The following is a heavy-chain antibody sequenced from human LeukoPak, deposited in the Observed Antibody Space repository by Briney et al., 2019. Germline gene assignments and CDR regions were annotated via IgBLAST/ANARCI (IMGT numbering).Heavy chain of an antibody. D-gene: IGHD3-9*01. J-gene: IGHJ3*02. Sequence: GGSLRLSCAASGITFSSYAMHWVRQAPGKGLEWVAVISYDGSNKYYADSVKGRFTISRDNSKNTLYLQMNSLRAEDTAVYYCARDGAARTYYDILTGSGAFDIWGQGTMVTVSS. CDR1: GITFSSYA. CDR2: ISYDGSNK. CDR3: ARDGAARTYYDILTGSGAFDI. V-gene: IGHV3-30-3*01.